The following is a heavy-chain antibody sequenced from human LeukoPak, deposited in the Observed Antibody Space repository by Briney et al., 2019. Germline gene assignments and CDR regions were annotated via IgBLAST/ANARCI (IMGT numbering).Heavy chain of an antibody. D-gene: IGHD3-10*01. CDR3: ARGYERRIMVRGVITYYYYGMDV. CDR2: ISSSSSYI. V-gene: IGHV3-21*04. Sequence: GGSLRLSCAASGFTFSSYSMTWVRQAPGKGLEWVSSISSSSSYIYYADSVKGRFTISRDNAKNSLYLQMNSLRAEDTAVYYCARGYERRIMVRGVITYYYYGMDVWGQGTTVTVSS. CDR1: GFTFSSYS. J-gene: IGHJ6*02.